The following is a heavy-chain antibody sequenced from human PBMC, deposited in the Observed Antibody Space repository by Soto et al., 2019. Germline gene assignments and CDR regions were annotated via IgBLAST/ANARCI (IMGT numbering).Heavy chain of an antibody. J-gene: IGHJ3*02. CDR3: ARDPAQDYYDSSGYWTPVSHAFDI. D-gene: IGHD3-22*01. V-gene: IGHV1-69*13. Sequence: GASVKVSCKASGGTFSSYAISWVRQAPGQGLEWMGGIIPIFGTASYAQKFQGRVTITADESTSTAYMELSSLRSEDTAVYYCARDPAQDYYDSSGYWTPVSHAFDIWGQGTMVTVSS. CDR2: IIPIFGTA. CDR1: GGTFSSYA.